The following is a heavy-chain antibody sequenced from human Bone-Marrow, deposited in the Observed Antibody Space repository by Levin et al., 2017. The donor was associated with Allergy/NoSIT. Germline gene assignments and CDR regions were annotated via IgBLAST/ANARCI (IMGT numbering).Heavy chain of an antibody. V-gene: IGHV3-23*01. Sequence: GGSLRLSCAASGFTFSNYAMAWVRQAPGKGLEWVASISGGAVSTYYADSVKGRFTISRDNSNNTLFLQMNSLRVDETALYFCARGRGVAARACHDYWGQGALVTVSA. J-gene: IGHJ4*02. D-gene: IGHD3-10*01. CDR2: ISGGAVST. CDR1: GFTFSNYA. CDR3: ARGRGVAARACHDY.